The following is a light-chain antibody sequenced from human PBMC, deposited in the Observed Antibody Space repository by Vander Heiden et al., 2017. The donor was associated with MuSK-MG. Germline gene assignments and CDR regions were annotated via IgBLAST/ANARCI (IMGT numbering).Light chain of an antibody. V-gene: IGKV1-5*03. CDR2: KAS. Sequence: DIQMTQSPSTLSASVGDRVTITCRASQSIGSWLAWYQQKPGKAPKLLIYKASTLESGVPSRFSGSGYGTEFTLTISCRQPDDFAAYYCQQNSNNTALSFGGGTKVEIK. CDR1: QSIGSW. J-gene: IGKJ4*01. CDR3: QQNSNNTALS.